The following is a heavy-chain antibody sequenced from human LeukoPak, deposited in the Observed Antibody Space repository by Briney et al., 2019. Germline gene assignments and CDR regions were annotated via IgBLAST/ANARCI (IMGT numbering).Heavy chain of an antibody. J-gene: IGHJ6*02. V-gene: IGHV3-33*01. CDR3: ARDAGYYDSSGYGYYGMDV. CDR1: GFTFSSHG. CDR2: IWYDGSNK. Sequence: GGSLRLSCAASGFTFSSHGMHWVRQAPGKGLEWVAVIWYDGSNKYYADSVKGRFTISRDNSKNTLYLQMNSLRAEDTAVYYCARDAGYYDSSGYGYYGMDVWGQGTTVTVSS. D-gene: IGHD3-22*01.